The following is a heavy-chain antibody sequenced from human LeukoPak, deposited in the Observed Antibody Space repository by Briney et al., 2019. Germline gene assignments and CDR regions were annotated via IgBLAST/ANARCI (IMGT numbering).Heavy chain of an antibody. CDR2: IYTSGST. Sequence: PSETLSLTCTVSGGSISSGSYYWSWIRQPAGKGLEWIGRIYTSGSTNYNPSLKSRVTISVDTSKNQFSLKLSSVTAADTAVYYCARGPPPDYYDSSGYYYFDYWGQGTLVTVSS. CDR3: ARGPPPDYYDSSGYYYFDY. V-gene: IGHV4-61*02. CDR1: GGSISSGSYY. D-gene: IGHD3-22*01. J-gene: IGHJ4*02.